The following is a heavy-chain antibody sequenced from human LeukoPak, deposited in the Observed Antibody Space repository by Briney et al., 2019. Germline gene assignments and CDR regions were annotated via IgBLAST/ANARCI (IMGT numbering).Heavy chain of an antibody. J-gene: IGHJ5*02. D-gene: IGHD2-2*01. CDR1: GYTFTNYY. CDR3: ARNAYCDSTSCYAWFDP. CDR2: LVPHSGGT. Sequence: ASVKVSCKASGYTFTNYYIHWLRQAPGQGREWMGWLVPHSGGTNYAQNFQGRVTMTRDTSISTAYMELSSLRSDDTAVYYCARNAYCDSTSCYAWFDPWGQGTLVTVSS. V-gene: IGHV1-2*02.